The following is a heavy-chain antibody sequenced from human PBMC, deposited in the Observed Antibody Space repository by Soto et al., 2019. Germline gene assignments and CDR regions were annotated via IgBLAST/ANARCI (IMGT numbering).Heavy chain of an antibody. CDR2: IYYSGST. CDR3: ARESYSGSQDY. Sequence: LSRTCTVSGGSISSGGYYWSWIRQHPGKGLEWIGYIYYSGSTYYNPSLKSRVTISVDTSKNQFSLKLSSVTAADTAVYYCARESYSGSQDYWGQGTLVTVSS. CDR1: GGSISSGGYY. D-gene: IGHD1-26*01. V-gene: IGHV4-31*03. J-gene: IGHJ4*02.